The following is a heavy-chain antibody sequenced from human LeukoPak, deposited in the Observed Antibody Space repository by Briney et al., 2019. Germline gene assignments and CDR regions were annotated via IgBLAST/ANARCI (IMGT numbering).Heavy chain of an antibody. D-gene: IGHD3-16*01. V-gene: IGHV5-51*01. Sequence: GESLKISCTASASHFTNCWIGWVRQVPGKGLEWMGVVYPGDSDTRYRPSFQGQVTISADKSISTAYLQWSSLQASDTAIYYCATPGGRGTYSYASFDFWGRGTLVTVSS. CDR1: ASHFTNCW. J-gene: IGHJ4*02. CDR3: ATPGGRGTYSYASFDF. CDR2: VYPGDSDT.